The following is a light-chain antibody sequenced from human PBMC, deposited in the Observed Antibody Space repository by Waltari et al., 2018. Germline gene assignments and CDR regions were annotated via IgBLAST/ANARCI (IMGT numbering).Light chain of an antibody. Sequence: QSVLTQPPSASGTPGQRVTISCSGSSSNIGRNTVHWYQQLPGTAPKPLIYSNKQRPSGVPDRFSGSKSGTSASLAISGLQSEDEADYYCAAWDDSLNGWVFGGGTKLTVL. CDR2: SNK. J-gene: IGLJ3*02. CDR1: SSNIGRNT. V-gene: IGLV1-44*01. CDR3: AAWDDSLNGWV.